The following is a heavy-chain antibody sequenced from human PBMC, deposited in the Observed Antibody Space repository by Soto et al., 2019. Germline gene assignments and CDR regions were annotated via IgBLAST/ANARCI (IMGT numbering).Heavy chain of an antibody. CDR3: ATDYYDCSGYIHLDY. Sequence: SVQFSSKASGYTLTELAMHWARQARGKGRERMRGFDPEDGKTIYAQKFKGRVTTTEDTSTATAYMELSSLRSEDTAVYYCATDYYDCSGYIHLDYWGQGTLVTVSS. J-gene: IGHJ4*02. D-gene: IGHD3-22*01. V-gene: IGHV1-24*01. CDR1: GYTLTELA. CDR2: FDPEDGKT.